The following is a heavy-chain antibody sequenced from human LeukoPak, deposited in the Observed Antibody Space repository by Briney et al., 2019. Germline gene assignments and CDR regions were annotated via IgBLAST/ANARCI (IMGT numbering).Heavy chain of an antibody. CDR2: INHSGST. Sequence: PSETLSLTCAVYGGSFSGYYWSWIRQPPGKGLEWIGEINHSGSTNYNPSLKSRVTISVDTSKNQFSLKLSSVTAADTAVYYCARDGHSGYVSNWFDPWGQGTLVTVSS. CDR1: GGSFSGYY. CDR3: ARDGHSGYVSNWFDP. J-gene: IGHJ5*02. D-gene: IGHD5-12*01. V-gene: IGHV4-34*01.